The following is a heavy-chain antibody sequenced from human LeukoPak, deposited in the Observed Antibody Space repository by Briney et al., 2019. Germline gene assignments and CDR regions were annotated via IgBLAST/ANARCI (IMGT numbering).Heavy chain of an antibody. J-gene: IGHJ6*03. CDR3: ARRQYQLLKGNYYYMDA. CDR2: ISSSSSTI. D-gene: IGHD2-2*01. Sequence: PGGSLRLSCAASGFTFSSYSMNWVRQAPGKGLEWVSYISSSSSTIYYADSVKGRFTISRDNAKNSLYLQMNSLRAEDTAVYHCARRQYQLLKGNYYYMDAWGKGTTVTVSS. V-gene: IGHV3-48*01. CDR1: GFTFSSYS.